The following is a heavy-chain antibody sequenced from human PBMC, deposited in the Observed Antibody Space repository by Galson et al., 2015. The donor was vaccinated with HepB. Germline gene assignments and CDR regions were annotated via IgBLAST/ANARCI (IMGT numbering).Heavy chain of an antibody. CDR1: GGSFSGYY. D-gene: IGHD5-24*01. V-gene: IGHV4-34*01. CDR3: ARRRDDYNTPFLGY. CDR2: INHSGST. J-gene: IGHJ4*02. Sequence: ETLSLTCAVYGGSFSGYYWSWIRQPPGKGLEWIGEINHSGSTNYNPSLKSRVTISVDTSKNQFSLKLSSVTAADTAVYYCARRRDDYNTPFLGYWGQGTLVTVSS.